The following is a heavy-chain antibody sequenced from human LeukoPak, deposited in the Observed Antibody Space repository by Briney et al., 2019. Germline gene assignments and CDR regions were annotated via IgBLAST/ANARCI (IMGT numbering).Heavy chain of an antibody. D-gene: IGHD2-15*01. Sequence: ASVRVSCKASGYTFTSYAMHWVRQAPGQRLEWMGWINAGNGNTKYSQKFQGRVTITRDTSASTAYMELSSLRSEDTAVYYCAREVGRNGRFDYWGQETLVTVSS. CDR1: GYTFTSYA. J-gene: IGHJ4*02. CDR3: AREVGRNGRFDY. V-gene: IGHV1-3*01. CDR2: INAGNGNT.